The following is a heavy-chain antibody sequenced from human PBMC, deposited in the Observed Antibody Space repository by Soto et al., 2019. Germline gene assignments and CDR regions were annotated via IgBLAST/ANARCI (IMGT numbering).Heavy chain of an antibody. CDR2: ISGSCGST. V-gene: IGHV3-23*01. Sequence: LXLFCAASVFTFSSYAMSWVRQAPGKGLEWVSAISGSCGSTYYADSVKGRFTISRDNSKNTLYLQMNSLRAEDTAVYYCAKDVAARVRGYFDYWGQGTLVTVYS. CDR3: AKDVAARVRGYFDY. CDR1: VFTFSSYA. J-gene: IGHJ4*02. D-gene: IGHD6-6*01.